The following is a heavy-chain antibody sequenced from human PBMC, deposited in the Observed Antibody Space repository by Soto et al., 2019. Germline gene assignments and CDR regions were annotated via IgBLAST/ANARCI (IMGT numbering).Heavy chain of an antibody. Sequence: PSETLSLTCTVSGGSISSSSYYWGWIRQPPGKGLVWIGSIYYSGSTYYNPSLKSRVTISVDTSKNQFSLKLSSVTAADTAVYYCARHMAEGGSSSWYFFYYMDVWGKGTTVTVS. D-gene: IGHD6-13*01. CDR3: ARHMAEGGSSSWYFFYYMDV. CDR1: GGSISSSSYY. CDR2: IYYSGST. V-gene: IGHV4-39*01. J-gene: IGHJ6*03.